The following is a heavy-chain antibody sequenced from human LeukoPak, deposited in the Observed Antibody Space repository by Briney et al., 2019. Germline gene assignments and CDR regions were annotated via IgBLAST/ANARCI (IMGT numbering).Heavy chain of an antibody. Sequence: PGRSLRLSCAASGFTFSSYGMHWVRQAPGKGLEWVAVISYDGSNKYYADSVKGRFTISRDNSKNTLYLQMNSLRAEDTAVYYCAKGPFDGVDGVITKDYFDYWGQGTLVTVSS. CDR2: ISYDGSNK. V-gene: IGHV3-30*18. J-gene: IGHJ4*02. D-gene: IGHD3-22*01. CDR3: AKGPFDGVDGVITKDYFDY. CDR1: GFTFSSYG.